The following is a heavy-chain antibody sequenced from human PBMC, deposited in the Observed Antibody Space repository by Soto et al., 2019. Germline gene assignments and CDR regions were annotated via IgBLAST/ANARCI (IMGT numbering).Heavy chain of an antibody. V-gene: IGHV4-59*12. J-gene: IGHJ6*02. D-gene: IGHD6-13*01. Sequence: SETLSLTCTVTGDSISSYYWSWIRQPPGKGLEWIGYIYSRGNTNYNPSLKSRVNISLDTSKKQLSLKLHSVTAADTAVYYCATSGRDVGSTSAKGKNYYYYYGMDVWGQGTTVTVSS. CDR2: IYSRGNT. CDR1: GDSISSYY. CDR3: ATSGRDVGSTSAKGKNYYYYYGMDV.